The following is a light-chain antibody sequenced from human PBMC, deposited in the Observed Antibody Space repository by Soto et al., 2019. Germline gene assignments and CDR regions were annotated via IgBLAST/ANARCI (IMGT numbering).Light chain of an antibody. V-gene: IGKV3-11*01. Sequence: ESVLTQSPFTLSLSPGERATLSCRASQSFRGLLAWYQQKSGQAPRLLIYDAYNRATGIPPRFSGSGSGTDFTLTISSLEPEDSAVYYCQQRHMWPITFGQGTRLEIK. CDR2: DAY. CDR3: QQRHMWPIT. CDR1: QSFRGL. J-gene: IGKJ5*01.